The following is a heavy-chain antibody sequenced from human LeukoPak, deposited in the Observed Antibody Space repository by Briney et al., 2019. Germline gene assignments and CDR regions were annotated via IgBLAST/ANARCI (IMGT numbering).Heavy chain of an antibody. CDR3: ARVVGYDYVWGSTRPDGFDI. J-gene: IGHJ3*02. CDR2: IKQDGSEK. V-gene: IGHV3-7*01. Sequence: PGGSLRLSCAVSGFTFGDYWMSWVRQAPGKGLEWVANIKQDGSEKYYGDSVKGRFSISRDNAKNSLFLQMNSLRVDDTAVFYCARVVGYDYVWGSTRPDGFDIWGQGTVVTVSS. CDR1: GFTFGDYW. D-gene: IGHD3-16*01.